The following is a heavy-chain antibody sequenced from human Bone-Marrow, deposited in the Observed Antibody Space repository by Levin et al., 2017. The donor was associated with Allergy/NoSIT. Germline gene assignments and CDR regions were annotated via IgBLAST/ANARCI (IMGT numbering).Heavy chain of an antibody. Sequence: LGESLKISCAVSGFTLRTYGMHWVRQAPGKGLEWVAFISYDGSEKYYRDSVKGRFTISRDVSQNTLSLQLNNLRPEDTAMYYCAKAALTYGSRDYYFDSCGQGTLVTVSS. J-gene: IGHJ4*02. D-gene: IGHD3-22*01. CDR1: GFTLRTYG. CDR2: ISYDGSEK. CDR3: AKAALTYGSRDYYFDS. V-gene: IGHV3-30*18.